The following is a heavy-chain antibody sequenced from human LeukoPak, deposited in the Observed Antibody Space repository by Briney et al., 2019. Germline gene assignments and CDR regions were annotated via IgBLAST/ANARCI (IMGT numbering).Heavy chain of an antibody. D-gene: IGHD5-24*01. CDR2: IIPIFGTA. J-gene: IGHJ4*02. V-gene: IGHV1-69*06. CDR3: AREMATVYFDY. CDR1: GGTFSSYA. Sequence: ASVNVSCKASGGTFSSYAISWVRQAPGQGLEWMGRIIPIFGTANYAQKFQDRVTITADKSTSTAYMELSSLRSEDTAVYYCAREMATVYFDYWGQGTLVTVSS.